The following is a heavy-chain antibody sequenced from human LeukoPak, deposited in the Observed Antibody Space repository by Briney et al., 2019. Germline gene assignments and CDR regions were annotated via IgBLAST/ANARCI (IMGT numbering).Heavy chain of an antibody. CDR2: ISSSSSYI. Sequence: GGSLRLSCAASGFTFSSYSMNWVRQAPGKGLEWVSSISSSSSYIYYADSVKGRFTFSRDNAQNSLHLQMNSPRAEDTAVYYCARGRSFDWLNPMDVWGKGTPVTVSP. V-gene: IGHV3-21*01. CDR3: ARGRSFDWLNPMDV. CDR1: GFTFSSYS. D-gene: IGHD3-9*01. J-gene: IGHJ6*04.